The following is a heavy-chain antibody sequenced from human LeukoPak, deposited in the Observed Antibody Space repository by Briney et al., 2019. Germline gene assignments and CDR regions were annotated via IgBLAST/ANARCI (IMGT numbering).Heavy chain of an antibody. D-gene: IGHD3-10*01. CDR3: AKGGITMVRGNWFDP. J-gene: IGHJ5*02. Sequence: GGSLRLSCAASGFTFDDYAMHWVRQAPGKGLEWVSGISWNSGSIGYADSVKGRFTISRDNAKNSLYLQMNSLRAEDTALYYCAKGGITMVRGNWFDPWGQGTLVTVSS. CDR2: ISWNSGSI. V-gene: IGHV3-9*01. CDR1: GFTFDDYA.